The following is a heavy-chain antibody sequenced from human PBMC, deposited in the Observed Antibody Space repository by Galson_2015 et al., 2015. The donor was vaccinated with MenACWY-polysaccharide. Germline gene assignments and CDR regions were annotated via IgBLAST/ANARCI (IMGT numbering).Heavy chain of an antibody. CDR1: GFSFSGYA. Sequence: SLRLSCAASGFSFSGYAMSWVRQAPGKGLEWVSVISGGGGNAYYADSVKGRFTISRDNSKNTLYLQMNSLRAEDTAVYFCAKRGVYGSGTFYTNNWFDPWGQGTLVTVSS. V-gene: IGHV3-23*01. CDR2: ISGGGGNA. CDR3: AKRGVYGSGTFYTNNWFDP. J-gene: IGHJ5*02. D-gene: IGHD3-10*01.